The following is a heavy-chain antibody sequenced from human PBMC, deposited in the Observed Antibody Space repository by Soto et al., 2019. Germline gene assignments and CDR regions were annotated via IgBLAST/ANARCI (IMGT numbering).Heavy chain of an antibody. J-gene: IGHJ4*02. CDR1: NGSITSGDYF. CDR3: ASVVVGATRQTGSDH. V-gene: IGHV4-39*01. CDR2: IHSSGGT. D-gene: IGHD2-15*01. Sequence: SETLSLTCAVSNGSITSGDYFWGWIRQPPGKGLEFIGSIHSSGGTYYSPSLKSRVSISIDKSKNQFSLKVTSVTAGDTAVYFCASVVVGATRQTGSDHWGQGTLVTVSS.